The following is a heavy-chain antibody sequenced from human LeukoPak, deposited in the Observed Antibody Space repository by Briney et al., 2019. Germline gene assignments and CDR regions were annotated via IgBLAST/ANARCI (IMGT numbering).Heavy chain of an antibody. CDR3: ARLGSARLFRLFDY. CDR2: IYYSGST. CDR1: GGSISSYY. Sequence: SETLSLTCTVYGGSISSYYWSWIRQPPGKGLEWIGYIYYSGSTNYNPSLKSRVTISVDTSKNQFSLKLSSVTAADTAVYYCARLGSARLFRLFDYWGQGTLVTVSS. J-gene: IGHJ4*02. D-gene: IGHD2-21*01. V-gene: IGHV4-59*08.